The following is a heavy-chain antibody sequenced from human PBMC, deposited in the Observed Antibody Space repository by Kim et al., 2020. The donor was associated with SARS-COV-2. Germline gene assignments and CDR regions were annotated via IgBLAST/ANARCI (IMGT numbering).Heavy chain of an antibody. CDR3: ARDDGIQGTDY. CDR1: GGTFSSYA. J-gene: IGHJ4*02. V-gene: IGHV1-69*04. CDR2: IIPILGIA. Sequence: SVKVSCKASGGTFSSYAISWVRQAPGQGLEWMGRIIPILGIANYAQKFQGRVTITADKSTSTAYMELSSLRSEDTAVYYCARDDGIQGTDYWGQGTLVTVSS. D-gene: IGHD5-18*01.